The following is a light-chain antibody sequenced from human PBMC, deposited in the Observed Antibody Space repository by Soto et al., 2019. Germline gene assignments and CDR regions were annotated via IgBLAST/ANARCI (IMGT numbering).Light chain of an antibody. CDR3: KQYNNWPSWT. CDR1: QSVSNN. J-gene: IGKJ1*01. V-gene: IGKV3-15*01. Sequence: EIVLSQSPATLSVSPGERATLSCRASQSVSNNLVWYQQKPGQALRLLIYGGSTRVTGIPVRFSGLGSGTEYNLHISSLQSEDFAVYLCKQYNNWPSWTFGQGTKVEI. CDR2: GGS.